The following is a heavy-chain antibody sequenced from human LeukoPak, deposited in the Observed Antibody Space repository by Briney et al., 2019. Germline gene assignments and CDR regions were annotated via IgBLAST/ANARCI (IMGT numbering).Heavy chain of an antibody. CDR3: ATMGVIIPHGYYYGMDV. J-gene: IGHJ6*02. V-gene: IGHV1-69*13. CDR2: ITPIFGTA. D-gene: IGHD3-10*01. Sequence: SVKVSCKASGGTFSSYAISWVRQAPGQGLEWMGGITPIFGTANYAQKFQGRVTITADESTSTAYMELSSLRSEDTAVYYCATMGVIIPHGYYYGMDVWGQGTTVTVSS. CDR1: GGTFSSYA.